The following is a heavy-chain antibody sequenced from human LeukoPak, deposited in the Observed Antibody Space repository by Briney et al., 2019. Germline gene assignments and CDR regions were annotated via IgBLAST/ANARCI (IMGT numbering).Heavy chain of an antibody. V-gene: IGHV1-46*01. Sequence: ASAKVSCKASGYTFTTYYMHWVRQAPGQRLEWMGIISPSSGSTSYAQKFQGRVTMTRDTSTSTVYMELNSLRSEDTAVYYCARAPPSYYYFDYWGQGTLVTVSS. J-gene: IGHJ4*02. CDR1: GYTFTTYY. CDR3: ARAPPSYYYFDY. D-gene: IGHD2-21*01. CDR2: ISPSSGST.